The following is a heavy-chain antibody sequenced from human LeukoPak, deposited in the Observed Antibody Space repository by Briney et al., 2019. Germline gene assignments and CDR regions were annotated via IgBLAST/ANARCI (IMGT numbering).Heavy chain of an antibody. D-gene: IGHD3-10*01. V-gene: IGHV1-2*02. J-gene: IGHJ5*02. CDR2: INPNTGGT. CDR3: AHSRLTMVRGVAVPYNWFDP. CDR1: GYTFTGYY. Sequence: ASVKVSCKASGYTFTGYYIHWVRQAPGQGLEWMGWINPNTGGTNYAQKFQGRVTMTRDTSISTAYMELSRLRSDDTAVYYCAHSRLTMVRGVAVPYNWFDPWGQGTLVTVSS.